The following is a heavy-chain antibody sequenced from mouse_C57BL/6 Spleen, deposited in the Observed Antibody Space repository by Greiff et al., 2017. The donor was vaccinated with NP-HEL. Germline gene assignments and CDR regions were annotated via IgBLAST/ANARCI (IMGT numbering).Heavy chain of an antibody. V-gene: IGHV1-82*01. J-gene: IGHJ2*01. CDR1: GYAFSSSW. CDR2: IYPGDGDT. D-gene: IGHD2-3*01. Sequence: QVQLQQSGPELVKPGASVKISCKASGYAFSSSWMNWVKQWPGKGLEWIGRIYPGDGDTNYNGKFKGKATLTADKSSSTAYMQLSSLTSEDSAVYCCARYYDVYLYFDYWGQGTTLTVSS. CDR3: ARYYDVYLYFDY.